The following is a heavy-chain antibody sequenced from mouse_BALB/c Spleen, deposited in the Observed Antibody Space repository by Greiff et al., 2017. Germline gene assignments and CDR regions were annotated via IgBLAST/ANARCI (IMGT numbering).Heavy chain of an antibody. CDR1: GFTFSSYA. CDR2: ISSGGST. Sequence: EVNVVESGGGLVKPGGSLKLSCAASGFTFSSYAMSWVRQTPEKRLEWVASISSGGSTYYPDSVKGRFTISRDNARNILYLQMSSLRSEDTAMYYCARLGAWFAYWGQGTLVTVSA. D-gene: IGHD4-1*01. J-gene: IGHJ3*01. V-gene: IGHV5-6-5*01. CDR3: ARLGAWFAY.